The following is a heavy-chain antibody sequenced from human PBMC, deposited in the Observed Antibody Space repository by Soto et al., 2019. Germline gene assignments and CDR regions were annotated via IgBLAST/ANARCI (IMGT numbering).Heavy chain of an antibody. D-gene: IGHD3-3*01. CDR2: IYHKGST. J-gene: IGHJ6*02. Sequence: QVQLQESGPGLVKPSETLSLTCAVSGASISRAYWWSWVRQAPGKGLEGIGDIYHKGSTHYNQTLRGRVTISVDECKARFSLKVSYVTAADTAVYNCASGVVIALEVWGHGTMVTVSS. CDR1: GASISRAYW. V-gene: IGHV4-4*02. CDR3: ASGVVIALEV.